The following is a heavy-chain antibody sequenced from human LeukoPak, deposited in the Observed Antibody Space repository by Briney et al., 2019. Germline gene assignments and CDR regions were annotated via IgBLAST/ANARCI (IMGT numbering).Heavy chain of an antibody. J-gene: IGHJ4*02. CDR2: IYYSGST. CDR1: GDSISSDY. CDR3: ARATYSNYVYYFDY. D-gene: IGHD4-11*01. Sequence: SETLSITCTVSGDSISSDYWSWIRQPPGKGLEWIGYIYYSGSTNYNPSLKSRVTISIDTSKNQFSLKLSSVTAADTAVYYCARATYSNYVYYFDYWGQGTLVTVSS. V-gene: IGHV4-59*01.